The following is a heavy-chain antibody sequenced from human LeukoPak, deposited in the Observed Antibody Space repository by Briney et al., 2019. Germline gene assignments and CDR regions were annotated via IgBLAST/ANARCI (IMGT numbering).Heavy chain of an antibody. CDR2: ISSSISTI. V-gene: IGHV3-48*04. J-gene: IGHJ3*02. D-gene: IGHD1-26*01. Sequence: GGSLRLSCAASGFSFSSYSMSWVSQAAGKGMEWVSYISSSISTIYYADSVKGRFTISRDNAKNSLYLQMNSLRAEDTAVYYCASLSGNYGGAFDIWGRGTMVTVSS. CDR3: ASLSGNYGGAFDI. CDR1: GFSFSSYS.